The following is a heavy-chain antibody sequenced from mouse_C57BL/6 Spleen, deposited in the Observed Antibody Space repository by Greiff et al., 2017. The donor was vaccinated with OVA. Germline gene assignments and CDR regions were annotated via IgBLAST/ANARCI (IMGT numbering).Heavy chain of an antibody. CDR3: ARDVITTVPYFDY. Sequence: EVKVVESGGGLVKPGGSLKLSCAASGFTFSSYAMSWVRQTPEKRLEWVATISDGGSYTYYPDNVKGRFTISRDNAKNNLYLQMSHLKSEDTAMYYCARDVITTVPYFDYWGQGTTLTVSS. V-gene: IGHV5-4*01. D-gene: IGHD1-1*01. J-gene: IGHJ2*01. CDR2: ISDGGSYT. CDR1: GFTFSSYA.